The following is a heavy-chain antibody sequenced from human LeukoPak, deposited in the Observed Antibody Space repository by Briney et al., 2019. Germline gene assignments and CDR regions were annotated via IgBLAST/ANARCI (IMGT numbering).Heavy chain of an antibody. CDR3: ARATVSSGWQY. J-gene: IGHJ4*02. Sequence: PGGSLRLSCTASGFTFRTYAMNWVRQAPGKGLEWLSGISGSGNGTYYADSVKGRFSISRDNSKNTLYLQMNSLRAEDTAVYYCARATVSSGWQYWGQGTLVTVSS. CDR1: GFTFRTYA. D-gene: IGHD6-19*01. CDR2: ISGSGNGT. V-gene: IGHV3-23*01.